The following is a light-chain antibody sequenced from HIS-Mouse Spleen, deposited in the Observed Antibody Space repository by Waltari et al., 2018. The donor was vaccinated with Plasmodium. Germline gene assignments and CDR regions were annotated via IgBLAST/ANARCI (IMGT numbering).Light chain of an antibody. CDR3: CSYAGSSTYV. J-gene: IGLJ1*01. Sequence: QSALTQPASVSGSPGQSITTPCPGTSRDVGRYYLVSWYQQHPGKAPKLMIYEGSKRPSGVSNSFSGSKSGNTASLTISGLQAEDEADYYCCSYAGSSTYVFGTGTKVTVL. CDR1: SRDVGRYYL. V-gene: IGLV2-23*01. CDR2: EGS.